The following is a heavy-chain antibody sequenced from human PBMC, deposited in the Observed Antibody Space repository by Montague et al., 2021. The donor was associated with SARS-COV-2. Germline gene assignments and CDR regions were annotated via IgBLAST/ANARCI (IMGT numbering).Heavy chain of an antibody. Sequence: SETLSLTCTVTGGPISSYNWSWIRQPPGTGLEWIGNTYYSGSTNYNPSLNSRVTISLDTYKNQYSLKLNSLAAADTAVYYCDRGSYGPDAFGIWGQGTMVTVSS. CDR2: TYYSGST. CDR1: GGPISSYN. J-gene: IGHJ3*02. V-gene: IGHV4-59*01. CDR3: DRGSYGPDAFGI. D-gene: IGHD5-18*01.